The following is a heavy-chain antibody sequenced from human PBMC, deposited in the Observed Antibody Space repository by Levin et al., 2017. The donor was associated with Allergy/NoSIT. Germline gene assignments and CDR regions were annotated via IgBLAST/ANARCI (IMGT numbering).Heavy chain of an antibody. CDR2: ISYDGSNK. Sequence: GESLKISCAASGFTFSSYGMHWVRQAPGKGLEWVAVISYDGSNKYYGDFVKGRFTISRDNSKNTLDLQMNSLRAEDTAVYYCAKSPAWYVFDYWGQGTLVTVSS. CDR3: AKSPAWYVFDY. J-gene: IGHJ4*02. CDR1: GFTFSSYG. D-gene: IGHD6-13*01. V-gene: IGHV3-30*18.